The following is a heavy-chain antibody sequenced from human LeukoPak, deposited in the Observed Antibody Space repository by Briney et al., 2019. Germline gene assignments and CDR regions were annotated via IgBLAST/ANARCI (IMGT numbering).Heavy chain of an antibody. V-gene: IGHV3-23*01. CDR3: AKDQQVGAAAYYFDS. CDR1: GFTFSSYA. CDR2: ISGSGGST. J-gene: IGHJ4*02. Sequence: GGSLRLSCAASGFTFSSYAMSWARQAPGKGLEWVSAISGSGGSTYYADSVKGRFTISRDNSKSTLYLQMNSLRAEDTGVYYCAKDQQVGAAAYYFDSWGQGTLVTVPS. D-gene: IGHD6-13*01.